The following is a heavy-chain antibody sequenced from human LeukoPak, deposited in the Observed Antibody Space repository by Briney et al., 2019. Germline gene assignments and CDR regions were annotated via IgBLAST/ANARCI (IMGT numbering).Heavy chain of an antibody. D-gene: IGHD1/OR15-1a*01. V-gene: IGHV3-23*01. J-gene: IGHJ4*02. CDR1: RFTFSTYA. Sequence: GGSLGLSCAASRFTFSTYAMSWVRQAPGKGLEWIPTIANGGGSTYYADSVKGRFTISRDNSKNTLYLQMNSLRAEDTAVYYCAKSHSVEQRGYFDYWGQGTLVTVSS. CDR3: AKSHSVEQRGYFDY. CDR2: IANGGGST.